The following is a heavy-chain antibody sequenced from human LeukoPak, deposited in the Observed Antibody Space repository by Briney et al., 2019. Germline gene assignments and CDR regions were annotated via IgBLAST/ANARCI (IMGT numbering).Heavy chain of an antibody. Sequence: GGSLRLSCAASGLSFSNYDLHWVRQPTGKGLEWVSAIGAGHNTYYSDSVRGRFTVSRENGKNSLFLQMNSLRAGDTAVYYCAKDSLGSGSYYTYWGQGTLVTVSS. V-gene: IGHV3-13*01. D-gene: IGHD3-10*01. CDR1: GLSFSNYD. CDR3: AKDSLGSGSYYTY. CDR2: IGAGHNT. J-gene: IGHJ4*02.